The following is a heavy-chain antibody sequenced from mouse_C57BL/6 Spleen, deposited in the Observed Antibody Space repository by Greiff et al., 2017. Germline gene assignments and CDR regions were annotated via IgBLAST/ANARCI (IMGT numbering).Heavy chain of an antibody. Sequence: VQLKQSGPELVKPGASVKMSCKASGYTFTDYNMHWVKQSHGKSLEWIGYINPNNGGTSYNQKFKGKATLTVNKSSSTAYMELRSLTSEGSAVYYCARGDGSSPWFAYWSQGTLITVSA. CDR1: GYTFTDYN. J-gene: IGHJ3*01. CDR2: INPNNGGT. V-gene: IGHV1-22*01. D-gene: IGHD1-1*01. CDR3: ARGDGSSPWFAY.